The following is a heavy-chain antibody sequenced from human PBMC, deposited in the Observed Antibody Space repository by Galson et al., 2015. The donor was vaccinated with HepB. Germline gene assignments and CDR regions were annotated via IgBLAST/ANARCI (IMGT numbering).Heavy chain of an antibody. J-gene: IGHJ6*03. V-gene: IGHV1-69*13. CDR3: ARSRASRSNYLYQYFHMDV. D-gene: IGHD3-10*01. Sequence: SVKVSCKASGGTFAGYAFNWVRQAPGQGLEWMGGIIPIFGTTHYPQKFQDRVTITADESTNTAYMDLTSPTSEDTAVYYCARSRASRSNYLYQYFHMDVWGKGTTVTVSS. CDR2: IIPIFGTT. CDR1: GGTFAGYA.